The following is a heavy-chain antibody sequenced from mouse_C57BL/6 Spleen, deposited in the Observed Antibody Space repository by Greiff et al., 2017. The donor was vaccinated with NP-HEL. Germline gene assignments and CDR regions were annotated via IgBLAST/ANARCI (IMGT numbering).Heavy chain of an antibody. V-gene: IGHV1-56*01. CDR1: GYTFPSHW. J-gene: IGHJ4*01. Sequence: VQLQQSGPELVRPGASVKISCTAPGYTFPSHWMQWVRQRPGPGLEWIGAIFPGSGSTSYNEKFKGKATLTVDTSSSTAYMQLSSLTSEDSAVYFCARTGSSSYAMDYWGQGTSVTVSS. CDR2: IFPGSGST. D-gene: IGHD1-1*01. CDR3: ARTGSSSYAMDY.